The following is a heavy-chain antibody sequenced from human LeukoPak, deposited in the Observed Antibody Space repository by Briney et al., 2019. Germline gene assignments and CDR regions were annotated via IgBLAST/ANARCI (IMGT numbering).Heavy chain of an antibody. CDR3: AKGTTGYYGGSLA. V-gene: IGHV3-9*01. CDR2: INWNSGSK. Sequence: PGRSLRLSCAASGFTFDDYGMYWVRQAPGKGLEWVAGINWNSGSKAYADSVKGRFTISRDNAKNSLYLQMNSLRADDTALYYCAKGTTGYYGGSLAWGQGTLVTVSS. J-gene: IGHJ4*02. D-gene: IGHD3-9*01. CDR1: GFTFDDYG.